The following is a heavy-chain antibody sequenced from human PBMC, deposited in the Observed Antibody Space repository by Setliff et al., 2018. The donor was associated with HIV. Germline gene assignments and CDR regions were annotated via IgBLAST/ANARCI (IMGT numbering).Heavy chain of an antibody. CDR3: ARIVRCELVATSTFFYYYMDV. J-gene: IGHJ6*03. V-gene: IGHV4-39*01. CDR1: AASISSSSHH. D-gene: IGHD1-7*01. CDR2: ISYTGST. Sequence: PSETLSLTCTVSAASISSSSHHWAWVRQPPGKVLEYIGHISYTGSTHHNPSLESRVATSVDTSKNQFSLKLSAVTAADTAVYYCARIVRCELVATSTFFYYYMDVWGKGTTVTVSS.